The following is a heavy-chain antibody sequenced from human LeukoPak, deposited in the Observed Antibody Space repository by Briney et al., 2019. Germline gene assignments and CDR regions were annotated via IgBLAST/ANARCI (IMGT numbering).Heavy chain of an antibody. D-gene: IGHD6-13*01. CDR2: IYYSGST. CDR3: ATCSSSWYALDY. CDR1: GGSISSGGYY. V-gene: IGHV4-31*03. J-gene: IGHJ4*02. Sequence: SETLSLTCTVSGGSISSGGYYWSWIRQRPGKGLEWIGYIYYSGSTYYNPSLKSRVTISVDTSKNQFSLKLSSVTAADTAVYYCATCSSSWYALDYWGQGTLVTVSS.